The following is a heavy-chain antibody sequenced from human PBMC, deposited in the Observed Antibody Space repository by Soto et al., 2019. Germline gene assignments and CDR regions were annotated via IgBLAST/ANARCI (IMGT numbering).Heavy chain of an antibody. CDR3: ARRRTGSFYFDS. CDR2: IYPGDSAT. D-gene: IGHD3-10*01. Sequence: GGALKISCRGSGDRFWRFLVGWVRPMAGKGLEYMGVIYPGDSATRYSPSFQGQVTISADKSTSTAYLQWSSLKASDTAVFYCARRRTGSFYFDSWGQGTLVTVSS. CDR1: GDRFWRFL. J-gene: IGHJ4*02. V-gene: IGHV5-51*01.